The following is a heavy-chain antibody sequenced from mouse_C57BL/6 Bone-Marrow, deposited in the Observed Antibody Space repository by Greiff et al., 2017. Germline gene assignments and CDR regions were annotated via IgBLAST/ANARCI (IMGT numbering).Heavy chain of an antibody. Sequence: QVQLQQPGAELVMPGASVKLSCKASGYTFTSYWMHWVKQRPGQGLEWIGEIDPSDSYTNYNQKFKGKSTLTVDKSSSTAYMQLSSLTSEDSAVYYCARNLDWYYGGSYVAMDYWGQGTSVTVSS. CDR1: GYTFTSYW. CDR2: IDPSDSYT. D-gene: IGHD1-1*01. V-gene: IGHV1-69*01. CDR3: ARNLDWYYGGSYVAMDY. J-gene: IGHJ4*01.